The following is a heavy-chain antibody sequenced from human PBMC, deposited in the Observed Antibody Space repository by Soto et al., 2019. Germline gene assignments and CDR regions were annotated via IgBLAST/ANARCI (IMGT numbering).Heavy chain of an antibody. Sequence: SETLSLTCTVSGCSISSSSYYWGWIRQPPGKGLEWIGSIYYSGSTYYNPSLKSRVTISVDTSKNQFSLKLSSVTAADTAVYYCARGQVVAAQHWGQGTLVTVSS. CDR1: GCSISSSSYY. CDR3: ARGQVVAAQH. D-gene: IGHD2-15*01. J-gene: IGHJ4*02. V-gene: IGHV4-39*07. CDR2: IYYSGST.